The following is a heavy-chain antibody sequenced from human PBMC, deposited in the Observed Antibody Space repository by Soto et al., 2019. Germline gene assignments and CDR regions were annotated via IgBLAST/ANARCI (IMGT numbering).Heavy chain of an antibody. Sequence: NPSETLSLTCTVSGGSISSSSYYWGWIRQPPGKGLEWIGSIYYSGSTYYNPSLKSRVTISVDTSKNQFSLKLSSVTAADTAVYYCARHCSKRSVLRYFDHNPEFDPWGQGTLVTVSS. CDR3: ARHCSKRSVLRYFDHNPEFDP. D-gene: IGHD3-9*01. V-gene: IGHV4-39*01. CDR1: GGSISSSSYY. J-gene: IGHJ5*02. CDR2: IYYSGST.